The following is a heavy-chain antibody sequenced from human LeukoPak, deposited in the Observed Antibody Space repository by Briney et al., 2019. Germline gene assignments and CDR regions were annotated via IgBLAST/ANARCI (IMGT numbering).Heavy chain of an antibody. Sequence: GGSLRLSCAASGFTVSSNYMSWVRQAPGKGLEWVSVIYSGGSTYYADSVKGRFTISRDNSKNTLYLQMNSLRAEDTAVYYCAREYCSGGSCYWFDPWGQGTLVTVSS. CDR2: IYSGGST. CDR3: AREYCSGGSCYWFDP. D-gene: IGHD2-15*01. J-gene: IGHJ5*02. V-gene: IGHV3-53*01. CDR1: GFTVSSNY.